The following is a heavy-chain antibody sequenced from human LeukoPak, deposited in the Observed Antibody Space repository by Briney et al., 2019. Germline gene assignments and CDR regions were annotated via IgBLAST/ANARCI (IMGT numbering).Heavy chain of an antibody. Sequence: GGSLRLSCAASGFTFSGYWMHWVRQAPGKGLVWVSRINSDGTNTRSADSVKGRFTISRDNAKNTLYLQMNSLRAEDTAVYYCAKTRPLDSSSWSHGDYWGQGTLVTVSS. V-gene: IGHV3-74*01. CDR3: AKTRPLDSSSWSHGDY. D-gene: IGHD6-13*01. CDR2: INSDGTNT. CDR1: GFTFSGYW. J-gene: IGHJ4*02.